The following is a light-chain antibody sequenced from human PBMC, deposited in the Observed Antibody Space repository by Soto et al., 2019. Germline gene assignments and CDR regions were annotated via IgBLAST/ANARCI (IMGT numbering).Light chain of an antibody. CDR1: QSILYSSNNKNY. CDR2: WAS. Sequence: DIVMTQSPDSLAVSLGERATINCKSSQSILYSSNNKNYLAWYQQKPGQPPKLLIYWASTRESGVPDRFSGSGSGTDLTLTISSLQAGDVAVYYCQQYSDAPQTFGQGTKVEIK. CDR3: QQYSDAPQT. V-gene: IGKV4-1*01. J-gene: IGKJ1*01.